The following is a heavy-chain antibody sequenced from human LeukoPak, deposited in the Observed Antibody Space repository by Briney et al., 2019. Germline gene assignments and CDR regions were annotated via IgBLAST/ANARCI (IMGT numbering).Heavy chain of an antibody. CDR3: ARGRFTMVRGVMAYFDY. D-gene: IGHD3-10*01. J-gene: IGHJ4*02. CDR1: GGSISSYY. CDR2: IYYSGST. V-gene: IGHV4-39*01. Sequence: SETLPLTCTVSGGSISSYYWGWIRQPPGKGLEWIGSIYYSGSTYYNPSLKSRVTISVDTSKNQFSLKLSSVTAADTAVYYCARGRFTMVRGVMAYFDYWGQGTLVTVSS.